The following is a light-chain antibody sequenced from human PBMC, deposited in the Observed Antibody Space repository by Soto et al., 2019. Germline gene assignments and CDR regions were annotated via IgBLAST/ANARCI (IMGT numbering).Light chain of an antibody. J-gene: IGLJ1*01. CDR2: EVN. V-gene: IGLV2-14*01. Sequence: QSALIQPASVSGSPGQSITISCTGTSRDVGGSNYVSWYQHHPHRAPKLLIYEVNYRPSGVSSRFSGSKSGNTASLTISGLQAEDEADYYRSSYISSNTLEVFGVGTKLTVL. CDR1: SRDVGGSNY. CDR3: SSYISSNTLEV.